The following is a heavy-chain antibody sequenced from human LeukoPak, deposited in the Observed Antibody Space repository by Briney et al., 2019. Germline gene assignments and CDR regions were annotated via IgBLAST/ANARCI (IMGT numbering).Heavy chain of an antibody. D-gene: IGHD1-26*01. J-gene: IGHJ4*02. CDR1: GFTFNNAW. Sequence: GGSLRLSCAASGFTFNNAWMNWVRQAPGKGLEWVGRIKSKTDGGTTDYAAPVKGRFTISRDDSKNTLYLQMNSLKTEDTAVYYCTTGRLVGATTDYWGQGTLVTVSS. CDR3: TTGRLVGATTDY. CDR2: IKSKTDGGTT. V-gene: IGHV3-15*07.